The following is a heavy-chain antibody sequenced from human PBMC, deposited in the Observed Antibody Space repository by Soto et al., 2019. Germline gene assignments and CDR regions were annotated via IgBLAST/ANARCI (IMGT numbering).Heavy chain of an antibody. CDR2: ISYDGTNK. CDR3: AKERFGHLWLEDYGMDV. CDR1: GFTFSSYG. Sequence: ESVGGVVQPGRSLRLSCAASGFTFSSYGMHWVRQAPGKGLEWVALISYDGTNKYYADSVKGRFTISRDNFKNTLYLQMNSLRAEDTAVYYCAKERFGHLWLEDYGMDVWGQGTTVTVSS. V-gene: IGHV3-30*18. D-gene: IGHD5-18*01. J-gene: IGHJ6*02.